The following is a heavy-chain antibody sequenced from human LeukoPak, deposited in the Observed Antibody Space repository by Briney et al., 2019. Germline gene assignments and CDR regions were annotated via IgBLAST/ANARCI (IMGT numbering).Heavy chain of an antibody. CDR1: GFNFSNHN. CDR2: ISSRSSYI. Sequence: PGGSLRLSCAASGFNFSNHNMHWVGQAPGKGLEWVSSISSRSSYIYYADSLKGRFTISRDNAKNSVYLQMNSLRAEDTAVYYCVSYFGFDYWGQATLVTVSS. J-gene: IGHJ4*02. V-gene: IGHV3-21*01. CDR3: VSYFGFDY. D-gene: IGHD3-10*01.